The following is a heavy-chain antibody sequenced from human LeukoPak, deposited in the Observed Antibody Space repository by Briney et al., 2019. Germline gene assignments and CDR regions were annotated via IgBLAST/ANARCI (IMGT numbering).Heavy chain of an antibody. D-gene: IGHD6-19*01. CDR1: GFTFSNAW. J-gene: IGHJ4*02. V-gene: IGHV3-15*01. CDR2: IKTKTDGATT. CDR3: TTGSSGWPGTDIY. Sequence: GGSLRPSCAASGFTFSNAWMSWVRQAPGKGLEWVGRIKTKTDGATTDYAAPVKGRFTISRDDSKNTLYLQMNSLKTEDTAVYYCTTGSSGWPGTDIYWGQGTLVTVSS.